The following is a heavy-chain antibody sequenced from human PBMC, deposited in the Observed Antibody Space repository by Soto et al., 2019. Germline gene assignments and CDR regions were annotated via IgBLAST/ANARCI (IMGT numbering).Heavy chain of an antibody. Sequence: ASVKVSCKASGYTFTSYYMHWVRQAPGQGLEWMGIINPSGGSTSYAQKFQGRVTMTRDTSTSTVYMELSSLRSEDTAVYYCARELTQYCSGGSCYSPGAFDIWGQGTMVT. D-gene: IGHD2-15*01. CDR3: ARELTQYCSGGSCYSPGAFDI. J-gene: IGHJ3*02. CDR1: GYTFTSYY. V-gene: IGHV1-46*01. CDR2: INPSGGST.